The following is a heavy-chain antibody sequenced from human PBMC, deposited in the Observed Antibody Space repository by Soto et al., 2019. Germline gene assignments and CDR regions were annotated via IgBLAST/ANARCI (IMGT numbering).Heavy chain of an antibody. Sequence: ASVKVSCKASGYTFTSYGISWVRQAPGQGLEWMGWISAYNGNTNYAQKLQGRVTMTTDTSTSTAYMELRSLRSDDTAVYYCARFSTSVVTAISAPGHWGQGTLVTVSS. CDR3: ARFSTSVVTAISAPGH. D-gene: IGHD2-21*02. V-gene: IGHV1-18*04. CDR1: GYTFTSYG. J-gene: IGHJ1*01. CDR2: ISAYNGNT.